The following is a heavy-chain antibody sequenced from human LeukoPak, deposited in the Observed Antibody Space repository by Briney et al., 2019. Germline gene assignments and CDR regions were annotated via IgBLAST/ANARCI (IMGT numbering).Heavy chain of an antibody. J-gene: IGHJ5*02. CDR3: ARDRFSIAVAGSNWFDP. Sequence: SETLSLTCTVSGGSNSSYYWSWLRQPPGKGLEWIEHIYYSGCTNYNPSLKSRVTISVDTSKNQFSLKLSSVTAADTAVYYCARDRFSIAVAGSNWFDPWGQGALVTVSS. D-gene: IGHD6-19*01. CDR1: GGSNSSYY. CDR2: IYYSGCT. V-gene: IGHV4-59*01.